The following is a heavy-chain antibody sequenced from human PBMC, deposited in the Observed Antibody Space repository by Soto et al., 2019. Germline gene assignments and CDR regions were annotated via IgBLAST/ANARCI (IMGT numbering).Heavy chain of an antibody. Sequence: QITLKESGPTLVKPTQTLTLTCTFSGFSLSTSEVGVGWIRQPPGKALEWLALIFWDDDSRYSPSLDNKLTLTKDTSTNQVVLTMTNMDPVDTATYDCAHTEYYGSGLDYWGQGTLVTVSS. CDR2: IFWDDDS. D-gene: IGHD3-10*01. J-gene: IGHJ4*02. CDR1: GFSLSTSEVG. CDR3: AHTEYYGSGLDY. V-gene: IGHV2-5*02.